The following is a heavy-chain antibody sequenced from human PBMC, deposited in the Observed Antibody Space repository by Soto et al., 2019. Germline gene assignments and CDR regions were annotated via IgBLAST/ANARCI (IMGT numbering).Heavy chain of an antibody. V-gene: IGHV4-39*01. CDR3: ARLGIAAAATFDY. CDR2: IYYSGST. Sequence: SETRSLTCTVSGGSISSSSYYLGWIRQPPGKGLEWIGSIYYSGSTYYNPSLKSRVTISVDTSKNQFSLKLSSVTAADTAVYYCARLGIAAAATFDYWGQGTLVTVSS. J-gene: IGHJ4*02. CDR1: GGSISSSSYY. D-gene: IGHD6-13*01.